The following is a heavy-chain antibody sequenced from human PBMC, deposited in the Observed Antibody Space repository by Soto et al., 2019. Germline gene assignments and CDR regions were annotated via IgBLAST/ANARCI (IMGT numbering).Heavy chain of an antibody. D-gene: IGHD2-15*01. J-gene: IGHJ3*02. CDR2: IYNSGST. CDR1: GGPVSSGSYY. Sequence: SETLSLTCTVSGGPVSSGSYYWSWIRQPPGKGLEWIGYIYNSGSTNYNPSLKSRVTVSVDTSKNQFSLKLNSVTAADTAVYYCARDSRYCSGGSCYPGACDIWGQGTMVTVSS. V-gene: IGHV4-61*01. CDR3: ARDSRYCSGGSCYPGACDI.